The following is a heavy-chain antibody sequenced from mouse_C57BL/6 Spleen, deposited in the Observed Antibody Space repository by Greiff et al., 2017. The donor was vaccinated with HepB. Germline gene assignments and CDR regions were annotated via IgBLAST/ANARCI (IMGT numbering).Heavy chain of an antibody. CDR1: GYAFSSYW. CDR3: ARYDYGGAWFAY. CDR2: IYPGDGDT. J-gene: IGHJ3*01. V-gene: IGHV1-80*01. Sequence: VQLKESGAELVKPGASVKISCKASGYAFSSYWMNWVKQRPGKGLEWIGQIYPGDGDTNYNGKFKGKATLTADKSSSTAYMQLSSLTSEDSAVYFCARYDYGGAWFAYWGQGTLVTVSA. D-gene: IGHD2-4*01.